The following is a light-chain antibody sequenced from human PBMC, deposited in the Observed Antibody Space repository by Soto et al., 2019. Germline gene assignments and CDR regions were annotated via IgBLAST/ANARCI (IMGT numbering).Light chain of an antibody. Sequence: EIVMTQSPATLSVSPGERATLSCRASQSVSSNLARYQQKPGPPPRLLIYGASTRATGIPARFSGSGSGTEFTLTISSLQSEDFAVDYCQQYNNWPPWTFGQGTKVDI. CDR1: QSVSSN. J-gene: IGKJ1*01. V-gene: IGKV3-15*01. CDR2: GAS. CDR3: QQYNNWPPWT.